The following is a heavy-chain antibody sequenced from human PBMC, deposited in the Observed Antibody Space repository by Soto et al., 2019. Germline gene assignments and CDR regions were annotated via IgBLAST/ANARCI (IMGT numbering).Heavy chain of an antibody. CDR3: ARAPKVSGSSQPRPDF. J-gene: IGHJ4*02. V-gene: IGHV4-34*01. D-gene: IGHD6-6*01. Sequence: ETLSLTCSIYSGSFSGYYWSWIRQPPGKGLEWIGEISQSGNTNYSPSLKSRVSISIDTSKKQFSLNLASVSAADTAVYYCARAPKVSGSSQPRPDFWGQGTLVTVSS. CDR2: ISQSGNT. CDR1: SGSFSGYY.